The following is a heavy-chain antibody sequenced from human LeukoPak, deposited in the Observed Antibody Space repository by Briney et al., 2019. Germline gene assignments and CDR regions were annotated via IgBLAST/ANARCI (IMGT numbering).Heavy chain of an antibody. Sequence: NSGGSLRLSCAASGFTFSSYSMNWVRQAPGKGLEWVSSISTSSSYINYADSVKGRFTISRDNAKNSLYLQMNSLRAEDTAVYYSARGSRTIVTTKFARGHYMDVWGKGTTVTVSS. D-gene: IGHD5-12*01. CDR1: GFTFSSYS. V-gene: IGHV3-21*01. CDR3: ARGSRTIVTTKFARGHYMDV. J-gene: IGHJ6*03. CDR2: ISTSSSYI.